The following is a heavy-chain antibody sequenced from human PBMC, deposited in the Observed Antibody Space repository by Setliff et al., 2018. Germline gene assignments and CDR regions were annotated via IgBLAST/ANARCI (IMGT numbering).Heavy chain of an antibody. CDR2: IKSEIAGGTT. D-gene: IGHD1-26*01. CDR1: GFTFSEEW. V-gene: IGHV3-15*01. CDR3: TTAHYTGNSRTLDF. Sequence: PGGSLRLSCAASGFTFSEEWMSWVRQAPGKGLEWIGRIKSEIAGGTTDYGAPVKGRFTISRDDSKNTLPLQMSNLKTEDTALYYCTTAHYTGNSRTLDFWGPGTLVTVSS. J-gene: IGHJ4*02.